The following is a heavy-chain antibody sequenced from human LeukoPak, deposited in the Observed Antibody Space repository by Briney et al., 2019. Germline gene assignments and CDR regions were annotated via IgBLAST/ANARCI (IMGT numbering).Heavy chain of an antibody. CDR3: ARGSGSGWSGEGHDY. Sequence: SETLSLTCTVSGGSISSYYWSWIRQPPGEGVEWIGYIYYSGSTNYNPSLKSRVTISVDTSKNQFSLKLSSVTAADTAVYYCARGSGSGWSGEGHDYWGQGTLVTVSS. CDR2: IYYSGST. V-gene: IGHV4-59*01. D-gene: IGHD6-19*01. CDR1: GGSISSYY. J-gene: IGHJ4*02.